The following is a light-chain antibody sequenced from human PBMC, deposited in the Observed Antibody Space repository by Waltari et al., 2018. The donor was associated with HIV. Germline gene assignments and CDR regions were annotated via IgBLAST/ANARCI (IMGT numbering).Light chain of an antibody. CDR3: QSHDTSLSGPCV. CDR2: VNS. CDR1: SSNIGAGYD. Sequence: QSVLTQPPSVSGAPGQTVTISCTGSSSNIGAGYDVHWYQQLPGTVHKLLIYVNSSRPSGVPGRVSGSKSGTSASLAITGLQAEDEADYYCQSHDTSLSGPCVFGTGTKVTVL. V-gene: IGLV1-40*01. J-gene: IGLJ1*01.